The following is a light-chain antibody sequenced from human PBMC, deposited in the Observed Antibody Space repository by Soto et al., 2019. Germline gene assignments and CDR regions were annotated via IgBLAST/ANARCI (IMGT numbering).Light chain of an antibody. CDR3: QQYGSSSWT. J-gene: IGKJ1*01. Sequence: EMVLTQSPGTLSLSPGERATLSCRASQSVGASYLAWYQQKPGQAPRLLINGVSSRATGIPDRFSGSGSGTDFTLTISRLEPEDFAVYYCQQYGSSSWTFGKGTKVEIK. V-gene: IGKV3-20*01. CDR2: GVS. CDR1: QSVGASY.